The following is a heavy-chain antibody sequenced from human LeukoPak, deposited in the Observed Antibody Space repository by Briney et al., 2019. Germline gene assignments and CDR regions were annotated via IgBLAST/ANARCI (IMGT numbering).Heavy chain of an antibody. CDR1: GVSISSYY. Sequence: KPSETLSLTCTVSGVSISSYYWSWIRQPPGKGLEWIGYIYYSGSTNYNPSLKSRVTISVDTSKNQFSLKLNSVTAADTAVYYCARIVVVPAAYQMSYYMDVWGKGTTVTVSS. V-gene: IGHV4-59*01. J-gene: IGHJ6*03. CDR2: IYYSGST. D-gene: IGHD2-2*01. CDR3: ARIVVVPAAYQMSYYMDV.